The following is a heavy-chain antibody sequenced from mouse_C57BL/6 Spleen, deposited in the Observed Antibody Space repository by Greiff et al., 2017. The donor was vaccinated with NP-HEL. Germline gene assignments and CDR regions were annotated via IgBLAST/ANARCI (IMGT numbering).Heavy chain of an antibody. CDR1: GYTFTSYW. CDR2: IDPSDSYT. V-gene: IGHV1-50*01. CDR3: APTPEGFAY. J-gene: IGHJ3*01. Sequence: QVQLQQSGAELVKPGASVKLSCKASGYTFTSYWMQWVKQRPGQGLEWIGEIDPSDSYTNYNQKFKGKATLTVDTSSSTAYMQLSSLTSEDSAVYYCAPTPEGFAYWGQGTLVTVSA.